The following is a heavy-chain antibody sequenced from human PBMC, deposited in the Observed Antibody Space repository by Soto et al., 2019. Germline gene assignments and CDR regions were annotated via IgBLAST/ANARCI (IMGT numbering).Heavy chain of an antibody. D-gene: IGHD5-18*01. CDR1: GFTFSDYY. Sequence: GGSLRLSCAASGFTFSDYYMSWIRQAPGKGLEWVSYISSSGSTIYYADSVKGRFTISRDNAKNSLYLQMNSLRAEDTAVYYYARADTAMVTYGMDVWGQGTTVTVSS. J-gene: IGHJ6*02. CDR2: ISSSGSTI. CDR3: ARADTAMVTYGMDV. V-gene: IGHV3-11*01.